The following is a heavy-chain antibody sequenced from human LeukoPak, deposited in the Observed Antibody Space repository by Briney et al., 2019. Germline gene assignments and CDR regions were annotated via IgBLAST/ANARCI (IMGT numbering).Heavy chain of an antibody. CDR3: AKGTMIVVGGLGAFDI. V-gene: IGHV3-7*01. D-gene: IGHD3-22*01. Sequence: GGSLRLSCAASGFTFSSYWMSWVRQAPGKGLEWVANIKKDGSEKYYVDSVKGRFTISRDNAKNSLYLQMNSLRAEDTAVYYCAKGTMIVVGGLGAFDIWGQGTMVTVSS. CDR2: IKKDGSEK. J-gene: IGHJ3*02. CDR1: GFTFSSYW.